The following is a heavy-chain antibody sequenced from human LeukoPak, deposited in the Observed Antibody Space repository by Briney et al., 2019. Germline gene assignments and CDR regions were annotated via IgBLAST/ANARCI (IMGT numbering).Heavy chain of an antibody. CDR3: ASPRAARKAPFDY. V-gene: IGHV1-69*05. J-gene: IGHJ4*02. CDR2: IIPIFGTA. CDR1: GGTFSSYA. D-gene: IGHD6-6*01. Sequence: SVKVSCKASGGTFSSYAISWVRQAPGQGLEWMGGIIPIFGTANYAQKFQGRVTITTDESTSTAYIELSSLRSEDTAVYYCASPRAARKAPFDYWGQGTLVTVSS.